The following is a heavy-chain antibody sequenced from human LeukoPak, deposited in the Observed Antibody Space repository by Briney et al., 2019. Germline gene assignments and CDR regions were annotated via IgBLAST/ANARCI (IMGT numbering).Heavy chain of an antibody. D-gene: IGHD3-10*01. CDR2: IYSGGST. J-gene: IGHJ4*02. CDR1: GFTVSSNY. CDR3: ARGSPMLRGRPFDY. Sequence: GGSLRLSCAASGFTVSSNYMSWVRQAPGKGLEWVSVIYSGGSTYYADSVKGRFTISRDNSKNTLYLQMNSLRAEDTAVYYCARGSPMLRGRPFDYWGRGTLVTVSS. V-gene: IGHV3-53*01.